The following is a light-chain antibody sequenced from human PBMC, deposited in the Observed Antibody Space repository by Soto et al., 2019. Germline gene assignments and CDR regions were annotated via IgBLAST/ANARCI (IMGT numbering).Light chain of an antibody. CDR3: SAYAGTNDLGV. CDR1: SSDIGIYDF. Sequence: QSALTQPPSASGYPGQSVTISCTGTSSDIGIYDFVSWYQQHPGKAPKLLIYEVSKRPSGVPDRFSGSKSGNTASLTVSDLQTEDAADYYCSAYAGTNDLGVFGGGTQLTVL. V-gene: IGLV2-8*01. J-gene: IGLJ3*02. CDR2: EVS.